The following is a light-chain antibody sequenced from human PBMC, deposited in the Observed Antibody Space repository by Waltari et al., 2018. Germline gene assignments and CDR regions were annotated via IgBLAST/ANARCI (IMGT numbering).Light chain of an antibody. J-gene: IGKJ5*01. V-gene: IGKV1-39*01. Sequence: DIQMTQSPSSLSASVGDRVTITCRASQSIRSYVNWYQQKPGKAPKVLIYAPSTLESGVPSRFSGSGSGTDFTLTISSLQPEDFATYYCQQSYSSPQITFGQGTRLEIK. CDR2: APS. CDR3: QQSYSSPQIT. CDR1: QSIRSY.